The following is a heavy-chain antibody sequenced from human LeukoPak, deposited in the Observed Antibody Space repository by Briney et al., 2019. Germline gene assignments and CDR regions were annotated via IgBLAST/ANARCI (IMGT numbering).Heavy chain of an antibody. V-gene: IGHV1-18*01. CDR1: GYTFTSYG. CDR2: ISAYNGNT. Sequence: ASVKVSCKASGYTFTSYGISWVRQAPGQGLEWMGWISAYNGNTNYAQKLQGRVTMTTDTSTSTAYMELRSLRSDDTAVYYCARGEHQDYYDILTGYIYWGQGNLVTVSS. J-gene: IGHJ4*02. D-gene: IGHD3-9*01. CDR3: ARGEHQDYYDILTGYIY.